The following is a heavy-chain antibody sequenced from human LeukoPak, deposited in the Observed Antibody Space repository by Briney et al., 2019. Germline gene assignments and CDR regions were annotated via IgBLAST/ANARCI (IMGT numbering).Heavy chain of an antibody. D-gene: IGHD2-15*01. CDR2: IIPIFGTA. J-gene: IGHJ6*03. Sequence: SVKVSFKASGGTFSSYAISWVRQAPGQGLELMGGIIPIFGTANYSQKFQGRVTITAYKSTSTAYMELSSLRSEDTAVYYCARVGDCSGGSCYRVEKKNYYYYMDVWGKGTTVTVSS. CDR1: GGTFSSYA. CDR3: ARVGDCSGGSCYRVEKKNYYYYMDV. V-gene: IGHV1-69*06.